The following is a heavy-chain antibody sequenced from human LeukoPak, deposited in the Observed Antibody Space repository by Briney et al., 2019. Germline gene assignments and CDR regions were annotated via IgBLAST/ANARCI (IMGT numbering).Heavy chain of an antibody. D-gene: IGHD6-13*01. V-gene: IGHV4-59*11. Sequence: PSETLSLTCTVSGGSISSHYWSWIRQPPGKGLEWIGYIYYSGSTNYNPSLKSRVTISVDTSKNQFSLKLSSVTAADTAVYYCARRPAAAGNWFDPWGQGTLVTVSS. CDR1: GGSISSHY. J-gene: IGHJ5*02. CDR2: IYYSGST. CDR3: ARRPAAAGNWFDP.